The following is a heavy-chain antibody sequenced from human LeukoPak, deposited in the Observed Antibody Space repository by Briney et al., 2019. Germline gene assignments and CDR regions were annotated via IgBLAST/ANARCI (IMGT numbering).Heavy chain of an antibody. Sequence: GGSLRLSCSASGFTFSSYWMHWVRQAPGKGLVWVSRINSDGSSTSYADSVKGRFTISRDNSKNTLYLQMNSLRAEDTAVYYCAKAYYDTRGSHFDYWGQGTLVTVSS. CDR3: AKAYYDTRGSHFDY. CDR1: GFTFSSYW. CDR2: INSDGSST. D-gene: IGHD3-22*01. V-gene: IGHV3-74*01. J-gene: IGHJ4*02.